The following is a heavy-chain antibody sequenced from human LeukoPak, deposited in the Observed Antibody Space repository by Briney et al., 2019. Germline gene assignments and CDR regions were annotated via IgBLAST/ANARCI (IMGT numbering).Heavy chain of an antibody. Sequence: GESLKISCKGSGYSFTIYWIGWVRQMPGKGLEWMGIIYPDDSDTRYSPSFQGQVTISADKSISTAYLQWSSLKASDTAMYYCARRLATMVRGVNYFFDHWGQGTLVTVSS. CDR2: IYPDDSDT. CDR3: ARRLATMVRGVNYFFDH. V-gene: IGHV5-51*01. D-gene: IGHD3-10*01. CDR1: GYSFTIYW. J-gene: IGHJ4*02.